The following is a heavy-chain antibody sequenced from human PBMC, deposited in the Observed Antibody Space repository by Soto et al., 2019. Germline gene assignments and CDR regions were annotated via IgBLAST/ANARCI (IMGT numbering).Heavy chain of an antibody. CDR2: INADNGNT. J-gene: IGHJ4*02. CDR1: GYTFTSYA. CDR3: ARNWYSSGWYSDY. D-gene: IGHD6-19*01. Sequence: GASVKVSCKASGYTFTSYAMHWVRQAPGQGLEWMGWINADNGNTNYAQKLQGRVTMTTDTSTSTAYMELRSLRSDDTAVYYCARNWYSSGWYSDYWGQGTLVTVSS. V-gene: IGHV1-18*01.